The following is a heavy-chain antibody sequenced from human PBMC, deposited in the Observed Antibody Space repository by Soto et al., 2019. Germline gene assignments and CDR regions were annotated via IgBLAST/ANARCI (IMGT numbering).Heavy chain of an antibody. D-gene: IGHD3-3*01. Sequence: SETLSLTCAVYGGSFSGYYWSWIRQPPGKGLEWIGEINHSGSTNYNPSLKSRVTISVDTSKNQFSLKLSSVTAADTAVYYCARGRPRITIFGVVGGTIFDYWGQGTLVTVSS. CDR1: GGSFSGYY. CDR2: INHSGST. CDR3: ARGRPRITIFGVVGGTIFDY. V-gene: IGHV4-34*01. J-gene: IGHJ4*02.